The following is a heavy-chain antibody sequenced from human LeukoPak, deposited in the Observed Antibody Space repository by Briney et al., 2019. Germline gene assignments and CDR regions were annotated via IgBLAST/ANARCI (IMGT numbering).Heavy chain of an antibody. CDR2: INPNSGGT. V-gene: IGHV1-2*02. CDR3: ARGDLYDSSGYYPFDY. CDR1: GYTFTGYY. J-gene: IGHJ4*02. Sequence: ASVKVSCKASGYTFTGYYMHWVRQAPGQGLEWMGWINPNSGGTNYAQKFQGRVTMTRDTSISTAYMEQSRLRSDDTAVYYCARGDLYDSSGYYPFDYWGQGALVTVSS. D-gene: IGHD3-22*01.